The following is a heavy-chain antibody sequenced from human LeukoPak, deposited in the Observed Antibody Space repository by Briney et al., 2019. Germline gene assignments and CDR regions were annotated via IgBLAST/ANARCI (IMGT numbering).Heavy chain of an antibody. CDR2: IYHSGST. V-gene: IGHV4-59*12. CDR1: GGSISSYY. D-gene: IGHD6-13*01. CDR3: ASAIIAAAGTGRFDY. Sequence: SETLSLTCTVSGGSISSYYWSWIRQPPGKGLEWIGYIYHSGSTYYNPSLKSRVTISVDRSKNQFSLKLSSVTAADTAVYYCASAIIAAAGTGRFDYWGQGTLVTVSS. J-gene: IGHJ4*02.